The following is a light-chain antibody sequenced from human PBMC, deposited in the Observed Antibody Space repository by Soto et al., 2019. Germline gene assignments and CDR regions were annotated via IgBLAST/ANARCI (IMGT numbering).Light chain of an antibody. CDR3: QQYGSSPGT. Sequence: EIVLTQSPLSLPVTPGEPASISCRSSRSILGSSGYNYLNWYLQKPGQSPQPLIYLGSSRASGVPDRFSGSGSGTDFTLTISRVEAGDVGVYFCQQYGSSPGTFGQGTKVDIK. V-gene: IGKV2-28*01. J-gene: IGKJ1*01. CDR2: LGS. CDR1: RSILGSSGYNY.